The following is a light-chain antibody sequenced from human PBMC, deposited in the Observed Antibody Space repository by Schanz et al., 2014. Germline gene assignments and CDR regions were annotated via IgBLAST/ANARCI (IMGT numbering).Light chain of an antibody. J-gene: IGLJ1*01. CDR3: SSYTGSSPLFV. V-gene: IGLV2-14*01. Sequence: QSALTQPASVSGSPGQSITISCTGTSCDVGGYNYVSWYQQHPGKAPKVMIYEVSKRPSGVPDRFSGSKSGNSASLTISGLQAEDEADYYCSSYTGSSPLFVFGTGTKLTVL. CDR1: SCDVGGYNY. CDR2: EVS.